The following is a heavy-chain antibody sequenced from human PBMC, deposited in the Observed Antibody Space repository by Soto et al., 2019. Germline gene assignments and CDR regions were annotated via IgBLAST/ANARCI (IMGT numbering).Heavy chain of an antibody. CDR2: SNTGHGNT. CDR1: GCTFTTYA. D-gene: IGHD3-3*01. J-gene: IGHJ6*02. Sequence: ASVKVSCKASGCTFTTYARLWVRQAPGQRLEWMGWSNTGHGNTKYSPKFQGRVTITRDTPPSTAYMEFSSLQSEDTAVYYCARGERLLYYYYGMDVWGPGSTLTLTS. CDR3: ARGERLLYYYYGMDV. V-gene: IGHV1-3*04.